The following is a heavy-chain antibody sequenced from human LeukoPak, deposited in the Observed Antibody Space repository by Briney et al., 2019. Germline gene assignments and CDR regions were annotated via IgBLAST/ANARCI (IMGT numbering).Heavy chain of an antibody. Sequence: SETLSPTCAVYGGSFSGYYWSWIRQPPGKGLEWIGEINHSGSTNYNPSLKSRVTISVDTSKNQFSLKLSSVTAADTAVYYCASTGYYDSSGYYPFDYWGQGTLVTVSS. CDR3: ASTGYYDSSGYYPFDY. CDR2: INHSGST. CDR1: GGSFSGYY. J-gene: IGHJ4*02. D-gene: IGHD3-22*01. V-gene: IGHV4-34*01.